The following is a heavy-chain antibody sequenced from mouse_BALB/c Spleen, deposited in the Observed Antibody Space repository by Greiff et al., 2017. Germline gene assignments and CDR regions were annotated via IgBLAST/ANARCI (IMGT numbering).Heavy chain of an antibody. CDR3: TREGGTYAMDY. CDR1: GYTFTSYY. V-gene: IGHV1S81*02. D-gene: IGHD1-1*02. J-gene: IGHJ4*01. CDR2: INPSNGGT. Sequence: QVHVKQSGPDLVKPGASVKLSCKASGYTFTSYYMYWVKQRPGQGLEWIGEINPSNGGTNFNEKFKSKATLTVDKSSSTAYMQLSSLTSEDSAVYYCTREGGTYAMDYWGQGTSVTVSS.